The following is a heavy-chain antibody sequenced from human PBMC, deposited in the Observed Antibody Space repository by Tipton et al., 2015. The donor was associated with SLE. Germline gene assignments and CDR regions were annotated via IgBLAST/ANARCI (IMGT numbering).Heavy chain of an antibody. CDR2: IKQDGSEK. D-gene: IGHD2-15*01. J-gene: IGHJ5*02. Sequence: SLRLSCAASGFTFSRYWMSWVRQAPGKGLEWVANIKQDGSEKYYVDSVKGRFTISRDNAKNSLYLQMNSLRAEDTAVYYCARALCCSGYSCCSATLAWGQGPLVTVSS. CDR3: ARALCCSGYSCCSATLA. V-gene: IGHV3-7*05. CDR1: GFTFSRYW.